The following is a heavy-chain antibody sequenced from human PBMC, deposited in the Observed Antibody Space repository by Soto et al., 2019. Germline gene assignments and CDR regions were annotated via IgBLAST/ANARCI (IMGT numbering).Heavy chain of an antibody. V-gene: IGHV1-18*04. CDR1: GYTSTSYG. CDR2: ISAYNGNT. J-gene: IGHJ6*02. CDR3: ARVYSGSYHVLNYYYYYGMDV. D-gene: IGHD1-26*01. Sequence: ASVKVSCKASGYTSTSYGISWVRQAPGQGLEWMVWISAYNGNTNYAQKLQGRVTMTTDTSTSTAYMELRSLRSDDTAVYYCARVYSGSYHVLNYYYYYGMDVWGQGTTVTVSS.